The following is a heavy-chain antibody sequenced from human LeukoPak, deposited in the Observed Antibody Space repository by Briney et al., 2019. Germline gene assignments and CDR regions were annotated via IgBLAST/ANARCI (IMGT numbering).Heavy chain of an antibody. D-gene: IGHD6-6*01. CDR2: IYYSGST. CDR1: GDSISSYY. J-gene: IGHJ3*02. Sequence: SETLSLTCTVSGDSISSYYWSWIRQPPGKGLEWIGYIYYSGSTNYNPSLKSRVTISIDTSKNQFSLKLSSVTAADTAVYYCASGGGSSDAFDIWGQGTMVTVSS. CDR3: ASGGGSSDAFDI. V-gene: IGHV4-59*01.